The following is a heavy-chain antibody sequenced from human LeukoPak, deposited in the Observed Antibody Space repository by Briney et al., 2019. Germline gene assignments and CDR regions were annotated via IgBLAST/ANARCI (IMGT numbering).Heavy chain of an antibody. CDR3: ARAEHYYGSGSYYLGY. J-gene: IGHJ4*02. CDR2: INPSGGST. V-gene: IGHV1-46*01. Sequence: ASVKVSCKASGYTFTSYYMHWVRQAPGQGLEWMGIINPSGGSTSYAQKFQGRVTMTRDTYTSTVYMELSSLRSEDTAVYYCARAEHYYGSGSYYLGYWGQGTLVTVSS. D-gene: IGHD3-10*01. CDR1: GYTFTSYY.